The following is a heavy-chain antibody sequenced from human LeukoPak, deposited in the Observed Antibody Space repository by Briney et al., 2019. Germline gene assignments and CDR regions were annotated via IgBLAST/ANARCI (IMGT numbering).Heavy chain of an antibody. V-gene: IGHV3-66*01. CDR1: GFTVSSNY. Sequence: GGSLRLSCAASGFTVSSNYMSWVRQAPGKGLEWVSVIYSGGSTYYADSVKGRFTISRDNSKNTLYLQMNSLRAEDTAVYHCARNPGYYGMDVWGQGTTVTVSS. CDR2: IYSGGST. CDR3: ARNPGYYGMDV. J-gene: IGHJ6*02.